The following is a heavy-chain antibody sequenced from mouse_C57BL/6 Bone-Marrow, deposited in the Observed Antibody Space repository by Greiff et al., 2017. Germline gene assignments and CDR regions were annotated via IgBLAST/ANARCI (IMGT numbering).Heavy chain of an antibody. J-gene: IGHJ3*01. Sequence: VQLQQSGGGLVKPGGSLKLSCAASGFTFSDYGMHWVRQAPEKGLEWVAYISSGSSTIYYADTVKGRFTISRDNAKNTLFLQMTSLRSEDTAMYYCASFLLGAYWGQGTLVTVSA. V-gene: IGHV5-17*01. CDR2: ISSGSSTI. CDR1: GFTFSDYG. CDR3: ASFLLGAY. D-gene: IGHD2-10*01.